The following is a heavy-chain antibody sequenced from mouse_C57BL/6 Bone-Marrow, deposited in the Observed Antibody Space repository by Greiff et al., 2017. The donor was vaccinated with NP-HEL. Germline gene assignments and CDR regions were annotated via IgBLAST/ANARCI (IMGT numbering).Heavy chain of an antibody. J-gene: IGHJ4*01. CDR1: GFNITDYY. CDR3: GAMDY. Sequence: EVQLQESGAELVRPGASVKLSCTASGFNITDYYMHWVKQRPEQGLEWIGWIDPENGDTEYASKFQGKATITVDTSSNTACLQLSSLASEDTAVYYGGAMDYWGQGTSVTVSS. CDR2: IDPENGDT. V-gene: IGHV14-4*01.